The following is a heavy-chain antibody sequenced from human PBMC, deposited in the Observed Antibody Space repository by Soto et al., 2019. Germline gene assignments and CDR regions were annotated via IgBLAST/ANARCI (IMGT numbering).Heavy chain of an antibody. CDR1: GYTFTSYY. CDR2: INPSGGST. Sequence: VSVKVSCKASGYTFTSYYMHWVRQAPGQGLEWMGIINPSGGSTSYAQKFQGRVTMTRDTSTSTVYMELSSLRSEDTAVYYCARGRKNDSSGYTPDAFDIRGQGTMVTVSS. J-gene: IGHJ3*02. V-gene: IGHV1-46*01. CDR3: ARGRKNDSSGYTPDAFDI. D-gene: IGHD3-22*01.